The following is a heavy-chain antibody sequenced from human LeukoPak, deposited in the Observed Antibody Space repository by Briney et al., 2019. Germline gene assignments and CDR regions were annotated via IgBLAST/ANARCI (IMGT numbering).Heavy chain of an antibody. J-gene: IGHJ4*02. CDR2: INPNSGGT. CDR3: ARDLRPSLNSSSWYGLDY. D-gene: IGHD6-13*01. CDR1: GYSFTSYG. Sequence: ASVKVSCKASGYSFTSYGFSWVRQAPGQGLEWMGWINPNSGGTNYAQKFQGWVTMTRDTSISTAYMELSRLRSDDTAVYYCARDLRPSLNSSSWYGLDYWGQGTLVTVSS. V-gene: IGHV1-2*04.